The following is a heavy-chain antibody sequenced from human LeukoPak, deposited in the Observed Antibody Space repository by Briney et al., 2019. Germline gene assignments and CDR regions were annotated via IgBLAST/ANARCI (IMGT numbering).Heavy chain of an antibody. D-gene: IGHD3-10*01. Sequence: GASVKVSCKASGYTFTSYAMNWVRQAPGQGLEWMGWINTNTGNPTYAQGFTGRFVFSLDTSVSTAYLQISSLKAEDTAVYYCARDLGANQAWLSGSGSYYYWFDPWGQGTLVTVSS. CDR1: GYTFTSYA. CDR3: ARDLGANQAWLSGSGSYYYWFDP. CDR2: INTNTGNP. V-gene: IGHV7-4-1*02. J-gene: IGHJ5*02.